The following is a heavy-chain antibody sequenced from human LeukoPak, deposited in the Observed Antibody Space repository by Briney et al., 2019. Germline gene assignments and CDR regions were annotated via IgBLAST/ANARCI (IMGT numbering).Heavy chain of an antibody. Sequence: GGSLRLSCAASGFIFSSHWMSWVRQAPGKGLEWVANINLDGNDKNYVDSVKGRFTISRDNAKNSLYLQMNSLRAEDTAVYYCARDAYYYDSSGYRATGYWGQGTLVTVSS. J-gene: IGHJ4*02. V-gene: IGHV3-7*01. D-gene: IGHD3-22*01. CDR1: GFIFSSHW. CDR2: INLDGNDK. CDR3: ARDAYYYDSSGYRATGY.